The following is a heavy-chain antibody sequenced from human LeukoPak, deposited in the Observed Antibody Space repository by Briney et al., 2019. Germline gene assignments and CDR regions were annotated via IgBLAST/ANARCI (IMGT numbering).Heavy chain of an antibody. D-gene: IGHD1-1*01. CDR3: AKDPLLEDPSWFDP. CDR2: ISGSGGST. J-gene: IGHJ5*02. CDR1: GFIVSNYA. Sequence: GGSLRLSCAASGFIVSNYAMTWVRQAPGKGLEWVSAISGSGGSTYYADSVKGRFTISRDNSKNTLYLQMNSLRAEDTAVYYCAKDPLLEDPSWFDPWGQGTLVTVSS. V-gene: IGHV3-23*01.